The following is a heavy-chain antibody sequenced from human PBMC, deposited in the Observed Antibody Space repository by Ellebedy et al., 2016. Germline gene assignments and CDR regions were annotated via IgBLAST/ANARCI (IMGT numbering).Heavy chain of an antibody. Sequence: SETLSLTXTVSGYSISSGYYWGWIRQPPGKGLEWIGSIYHSGSTYYNPSLKSRVTISVDTSKNQFSLKLSSVTAADTAVYYCAREDIRRSIAASEFDYWGQGTLVTVSS. J-gene: IGHJ4*02. D-gene: IGHD6-6*01. CDR3: AREDIRRSIAASEFDY. CDR2: IYHSGST. V-gene: IGHV4-38-2*02. CDR1: GYSISSGYY.